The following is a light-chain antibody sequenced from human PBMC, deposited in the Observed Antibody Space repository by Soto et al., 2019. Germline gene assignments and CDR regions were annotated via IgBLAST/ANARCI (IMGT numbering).Light chain of an antibody. J-gene: IGKJ2*01. CDR2: DAS. CDR1: QGISSA. CDR3: QQFNNYPYT. Sequence: ALQLTQSPSSLSASVGDRVTITCRASQGISSALAWYQQKPGKAPKLLIYDASSLESGVPSRFSGSGSGTDFTLTISSLQPEDFATYYCQQFNNYPYTFGQGTNLEIK. V-gene: IGKV1D-13*01.